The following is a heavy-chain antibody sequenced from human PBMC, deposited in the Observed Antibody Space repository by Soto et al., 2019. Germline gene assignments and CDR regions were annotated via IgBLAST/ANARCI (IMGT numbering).Heavy chain of an antibody. J-gene: IGHJ4*01. CDR2: IGTDGNT. V-gene: IGHV3-23*01. D-gene: IGHD2-2*01. CDR3: ARKYPGTRPFDY. Sequence: GGSLRLSCAASGFTFNSYAINWVRQAPGKGLAWVSAIGTDGNTYYANSVKGRFTISRDNSRTTLYLQMNSLRVEDTALYYCARKYPGTRPFDYWGQGTLVTVSS. CDR1: GFTFNSYA.